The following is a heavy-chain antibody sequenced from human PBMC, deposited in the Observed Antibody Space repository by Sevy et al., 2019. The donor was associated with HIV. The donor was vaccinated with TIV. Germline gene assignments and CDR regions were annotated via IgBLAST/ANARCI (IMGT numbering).Heavy chain of an antibody. CDR2: IRLDGSDR. J-gene: IGHJ4*02. CDR1: GFIFSDHG. Sequence: GGSLRLSCAASGFIFSDHGMHWVRQAPGKGLEWVAFIRLDGSDRYYADSVKGRFTISRDNSKNTLYLQMNSLRAEDTAVYYCAKVPSSGWNYLLDYWGQGILVTVSS. CDR3: AKVPSSGWNYLLDY. D-gene: IGHD1-7*01. V-gene: IGHV3-30*02.